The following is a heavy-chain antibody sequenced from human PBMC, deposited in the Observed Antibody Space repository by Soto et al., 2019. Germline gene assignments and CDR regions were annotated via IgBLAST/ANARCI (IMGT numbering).Heavy chain of an antibody. V-gene: IGHV3-23*01. D-gene: IGHD3-22*01. CDR1: GFIFRNYA. Sequence: GGSLRLSCAASGFIFRNYAMSWVRQPPGKGLEWVSGIGGPGTDTYYADSVRGRFTVSRDNSESTLFLQMNSLRVEDTAVYYCARNYYYDSSGYSDLPTPCVGYWGQGTLVTVSS. CDR3: ARNYYYDSSGYSDLPTPCVGY. CDR2: IGGPGTDT. J-gene: IGHJ4*02.